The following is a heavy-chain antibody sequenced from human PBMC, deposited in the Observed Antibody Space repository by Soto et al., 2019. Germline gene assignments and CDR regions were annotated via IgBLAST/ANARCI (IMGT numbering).Heavy chain of an antibody. V-gene: IGHV3-30*18. CDR3: AKDSVAGTLRVYYYYGMDV. CDR1: GFTFSSYG. CDR2: ISYDGSNK. Sequence: PGGSLRLSCAASGFTFSSYGMHWVRQAPGKGLEWVAVISYDGSNKYYADSVKGRFTISRDNSKNTLYLQMNSLRAEDTAVYYCAKDSVAGTLRVYYYYGMDVWGQGTTVTVSS. J-gene: IGHJ6*02. D-gene: IGHD6-19*01.